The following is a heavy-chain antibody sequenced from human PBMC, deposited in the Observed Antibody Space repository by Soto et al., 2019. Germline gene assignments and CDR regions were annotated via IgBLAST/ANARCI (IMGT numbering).Heavy chain of an antibody. CDR2: IYWDGDT. V-gene: IGHV2-5*02. CDR3: AHSSLHYKKWFDP. CDR1: GFSLSSDGVG. Sequence: QITLKESGPPVVKPTQTLTLSCTFSGFSLSSDGVGVGWIRQPPGKAPEWLALIYWDGDTRYSPSLKTRLTITKDASKNQAVLTMTNMDPVDTATYYCAHSSLHYKKWFDPWGQGTLVIVSS. J-gene: IGHJ5*02. D-gene: IGHD4-4*01.